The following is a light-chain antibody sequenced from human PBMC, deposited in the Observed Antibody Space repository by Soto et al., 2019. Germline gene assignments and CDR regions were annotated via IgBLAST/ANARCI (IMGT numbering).Light chain of an antibody. CDR3: QSSGSSVFT. CDR1: QSISSSY. Sequence: ESVLTQSPGTVCLSPGEIATLSCRASQSISSSYLAWYQQKPGQAPRLLIDGASSRAAGIADRFSGSGSGTDVTLTISRLAPEDFAVDHCQSSGSSVFTFGGGTTVEIK. CDR2: GAS. J-gene: IGKJ4*01. V-gene: IGKV3-20*01.